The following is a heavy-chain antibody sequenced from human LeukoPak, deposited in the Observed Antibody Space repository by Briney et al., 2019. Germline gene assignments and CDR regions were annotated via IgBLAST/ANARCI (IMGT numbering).Heavy chain of an antibody. CDR1: GYTFTGYY. Sequence: ASVKVSCKASGYTFTGYYMYWVRQAPGQGLEWMGWINPNSGGTNYAQKFQGRVTMTRDTTISTAYMQLSRLKSHDTAVYYCANDRGRLRLGLFDYWGQGTLVTVTS. CDR3: ANDRGRLRLGLFDY. CDR2: INPNSGGT. J-gene: IGHJ4*02. V-gene: IGHV1-2*02. D-gene: IGHD4-17*01.